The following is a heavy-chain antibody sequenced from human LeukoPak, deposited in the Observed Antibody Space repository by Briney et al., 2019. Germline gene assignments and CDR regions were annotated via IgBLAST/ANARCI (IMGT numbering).Heavy chain of an antibody. Sequence: GGSLRLSCAASGFTFSSYIMTWVRQAPGKGLEWVSAISPSGGSTFYADSVRGRFTISRDSSKNTLHLQMSSLRAEDTAVYYCSKRGTNGGPFDYWGQGTLVTVSS. CDR1: GFTFSSYI. D-gene: IGHD1/OR15-1a*01. CDR3: SKRGTNGGPFDY. J-gene: IGHJ4*02. CDR2: ISPSGGST. V-gene: IGHV3-23*01.